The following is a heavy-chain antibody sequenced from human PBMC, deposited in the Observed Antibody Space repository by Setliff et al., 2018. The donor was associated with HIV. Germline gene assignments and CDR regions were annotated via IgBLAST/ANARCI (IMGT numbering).Heavy chain of an antibody. D-gene: IGHD2-2*01. CDR3: AGAGGGATDQAFDN. J-gene: IGHJ3*02. Sequence: GASVKVSCKASGYTFTSYYMHWVRQAPGQGLEWMGIINPSGGSTSYAQKFQGRLTVTTDTSTGTLYMELSNLRSDDSAVYYCAGAGGGATDQAFDNWGQGTMVTVSS. CDR1: GYTFTSYY. V-gene: IGHV1-46*01. CDR2: INPSGGST.